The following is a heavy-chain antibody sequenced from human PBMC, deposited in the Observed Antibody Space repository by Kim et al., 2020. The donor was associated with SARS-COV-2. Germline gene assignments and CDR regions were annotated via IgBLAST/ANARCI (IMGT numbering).Heavy chain of an antibody. V-gene: IGHV3-30*18. CDR1: GFTFSSYG. CDR2: ISYDGSNK. Sequence: GGSLRLSCAASGFTFSSYGMHWVRQAPGKGLEWVAVISYDGSNKYYADSVKGRFTISRDNSKNTLYLQMNSLRAEDTAVYYCAKPIGGYNWFDAWGQGTLVTVSS. CDR3: AKPIGGYNWFDA. J-gene: IGHJ5*02. D-gene: IGHD3-16*01.